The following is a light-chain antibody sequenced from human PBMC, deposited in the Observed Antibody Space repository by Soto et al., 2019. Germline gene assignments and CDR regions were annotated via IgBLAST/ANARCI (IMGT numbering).Light chain of an antibody. CDR1: QSIGSY. CDR3: QQLNSYSYT. V-gene: IGKV1-9*01. J-gene: IGKJ2*01. Sequence: DIQLTQSPSFLSASVGDRVTITCRASQSIGSYLAWYQQKPGKAPKLLIYAASTLQSGVPSRFSGSGSGTEFTLTISSLQPEDFATYYCQQLNSYSYTFGQGTKLEIK. CDR2: AAS.